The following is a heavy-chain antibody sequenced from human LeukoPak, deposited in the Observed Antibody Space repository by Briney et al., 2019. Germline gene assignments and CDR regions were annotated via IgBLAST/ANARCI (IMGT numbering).Heavy chain of an antibody. CDR2: IYYTGTT. D-gene: IGHD4-17*01. J-gene: IGHJ2*01. Sequence: SETLSLTCSVSSGSIRSSTYYWGWIRQPPGKGLEYIGTIYYTGTTYYNPSLKGRVTISVDTSKNQLSLKLTSVTAADTAVYFCARRGTTVTPGWYFDLWGRGTLVTVFS. V-gene: IGHV4-39*01. CDR3: ARRGTTVTPGWYFDL. CDR1: SGSIRSSTYY.